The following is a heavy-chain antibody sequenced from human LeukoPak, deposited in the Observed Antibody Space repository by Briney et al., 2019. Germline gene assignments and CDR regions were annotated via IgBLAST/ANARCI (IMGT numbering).Heavy chain of an antibody. Sequence: GGSLRLSCEASGFTLTNYYMSWVRQAPGKGLEWVANIKQDGSEKYYVDSVKGRFTISRDIAKNSLYLQMDSLRAEDTAVYYCATRGLLHWGQGTLVTVSS. CDR1: GFTLTNYY. CDR2: IKQDGSEK. J-gene: IGHJ4*02. CDR3: ATRGLLH. D-gene: IGHD2-21*01. V-gene: IGHV3-7*01.